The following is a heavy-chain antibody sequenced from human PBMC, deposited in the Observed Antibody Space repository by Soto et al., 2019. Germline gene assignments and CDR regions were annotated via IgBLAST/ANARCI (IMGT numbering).Heavy chain of an antibody. D-gene: IGHD3-3*01. V-gene: IGHV1-2*02. J-gene: IGHJ6*02. CDR2: INPNSGGT. Sequence: ASVRVSCKASGYTFTGYYMHWVRQAPGQGLEWMGWINPNSGGTNYAQKFQGRVTMTRDTSISTAYMELSRLRSDDTAVYYCARGPFTIFGVVIITPYYYYGMDVWGQGTTVTVSS. CDR1: GYTFTGYY. CDR3: ARGPFTIFGVVIITPYYYYGMDV.